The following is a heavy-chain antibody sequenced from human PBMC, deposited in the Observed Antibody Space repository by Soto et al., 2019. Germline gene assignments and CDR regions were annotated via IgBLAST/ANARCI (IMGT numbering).Heavy chain of an antibody. CDR2: INVDNGET. CDR3: ARWISGGYSDWFDP. D-gene: IGHD1-26*01. Sequence: QVQLVQSGAEVQKPGASVKVSCKASGYTFMRYGFTWVRQAPGQGLEWMGWINVDNGETKYPQKIQGRVTMTTDTSTSTVYMELRSLTSDDTAVYYCARWISGGYSDWFDPWGHGTLVTVSS. CDR1: GYTFMRYG. J-gene: IGHJ5*02. V-gene: IGHV1-18*04.